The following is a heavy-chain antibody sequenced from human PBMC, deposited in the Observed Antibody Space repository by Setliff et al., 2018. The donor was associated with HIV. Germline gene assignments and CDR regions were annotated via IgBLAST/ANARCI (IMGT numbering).Heavy chain of an antibody. Sequence: PGGSLRLSCTASGFTFGDYAMTWFRQAPGKGLEWVGFIRSKAYGGTTEYAASAKGRFTISRDDSKSIAYLQMNSLKAEDTAVYYCSRGVLQFLEWSSSGDYYYYMDVWGKGTTVTVSS. CDR1: GFTFGDYA. CDR3: SRGVLQFLEWSSSGDYYYYMDV. J-gene: IGHJ6*03. V-gene: IGHV3-49*03. CDR2: IRSKAYGGTT. D-gene: IGHD3-3*01.